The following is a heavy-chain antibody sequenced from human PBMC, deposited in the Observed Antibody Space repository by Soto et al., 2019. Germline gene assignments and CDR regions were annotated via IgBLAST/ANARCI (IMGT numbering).Heavy chain of an antibody. Sequence: ASVKVSCKASGYTFTSYYMHWVRQAPGQGLEWMGIINPSGGSTSYAQKFQGRVTMTRDTSTSTVYMELSSLRFEDTAVYYCARMYGDRADFDYWGQGTLVTVSS. J-gene: IGHJ4*02. CDR2: INPSGGST. CDR3: ARMYGDRADFDY. CDR1: GYTFTSYY. V-gene: IGHV1-46*03. D-gene: IGHD4-17*01.